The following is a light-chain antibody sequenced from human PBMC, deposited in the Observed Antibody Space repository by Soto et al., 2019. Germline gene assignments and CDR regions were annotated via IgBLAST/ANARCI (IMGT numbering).Light chain of an antibody. J-gene: IGLJ3*02. V-gene: IGLV2-14*01. CDR3: SSYTSSSTWV. CDR2: EVS. CDR1: SSDVGGYNY. Sequence: QSALTQPASLSGSPGQSITISCTGTSSDVGGYNYVSWYQHHPGNAPKLMIYEVSNRPSGVSNRFSGSKSGNTASLTISGLQAEDEADYYCSSYTSSSTWVFGGGTKLTVL.